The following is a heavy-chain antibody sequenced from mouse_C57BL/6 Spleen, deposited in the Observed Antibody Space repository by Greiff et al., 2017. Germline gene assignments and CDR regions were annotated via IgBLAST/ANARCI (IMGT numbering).Heavy chain of an antibody. Sequence: EVHLVESGGGLVKPGGSLKLSCAASGFTFSDYGMHWVRQAPEKGLEWVAYISSGSSTIYYADTVKGRFTISRDNAKNTLFLQMTSLRSEDTAMYYCARRRYYYAMDYWGQGTSVTVSS. V-gene: IGHV5-17*01. CDR2: ISSGSSTI. CDR3: ARRRYYYAMDY. CDR1: GFTFSDYG. J-gene: IGHJ4*01.